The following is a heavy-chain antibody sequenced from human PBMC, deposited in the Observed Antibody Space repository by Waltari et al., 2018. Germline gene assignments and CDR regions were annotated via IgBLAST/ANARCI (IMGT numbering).Heavy chain of an antibody. CDR1: AFTFRHFW. CDR2: INEDGTKN. Sequence: EEQLVESGGGLVQPGGSLRLSCVGSAFTFRHFWIAGVRQAPGKGLEWVANINEDGTKNYYLDSVKGRFTISRDNAKNSVYLQMNSLRAEDTAVYYCAGRIFDIWGQGTMVTVSS. J-gene: IGHJ3*02. V-gene: IGHV3-7*01. CDR3: AGRIFDI.